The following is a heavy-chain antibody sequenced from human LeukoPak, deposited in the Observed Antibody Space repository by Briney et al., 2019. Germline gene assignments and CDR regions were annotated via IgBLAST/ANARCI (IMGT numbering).Heavy chain of an antibody. CDR3: ARDLSKMYCSSSGCDYYYYGMDV. J-gene: IGHJ6*02. CDR2: ISHDGNNK. V-gene: IGHV3-30-3*01. Sequence: GGSLRLSCAASAFSYNDYAMHWVRQAPGKGLEWVTVISHDGNNKYYADSVKGRFTISRDNSKKTLYLQMNSLRAEDTAEYYCARDLSKMYCSSSGCDYYYYGMDVWGQGTTVTVSS. D-gene: IGHD2-2*01. CDR1: AFSYNDYA.